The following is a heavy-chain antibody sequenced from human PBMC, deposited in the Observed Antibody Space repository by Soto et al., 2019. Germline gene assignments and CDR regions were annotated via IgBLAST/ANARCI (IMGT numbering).Heavy chain of an antibody. J-gene: IGHJ4*01. D-gene: IGHD4-17*01. V-gene: IGHV4-61*01. CDR1: GGSVSSGSYY. CDR2: IYYSGST. Sequence: SETLSLTCTVSGGSVSSGSYYWSWIRQPPGKGLEWIGYIYYSGSTNYNPSLKSRVTISVDTSKNQFSLKLSSVTAADTAVYYCARGNAGYYGDYGYFDYWGQEPWSPSPQ. CDR3: ARGNAGYYGDYGYFDY.